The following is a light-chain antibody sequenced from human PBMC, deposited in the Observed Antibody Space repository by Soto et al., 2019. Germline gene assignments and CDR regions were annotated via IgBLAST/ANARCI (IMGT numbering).Light chain of an antibody. CDR2: GAS. Sequence: EIVMTQSPATLSVSPGERATLSCRASQSVSSSYLAWYQQKPGQAPRLLIYGASSRATGIPDRFSGSGSGTDFTLTISRLEPEDFAVYYCQQYGSSALNFGGGTKVESK. V-gene: IGKV3-20*01. J-gene: IGKJ4*01. CDR3: QQYGSSALN. CDR1: QSVSSSY.